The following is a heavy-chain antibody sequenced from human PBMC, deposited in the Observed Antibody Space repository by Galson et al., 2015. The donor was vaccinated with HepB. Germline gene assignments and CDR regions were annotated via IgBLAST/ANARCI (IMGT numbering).Heavy chain of an antibody. J-gene: IGHJ6*02. Sequence: SVKVSCKASGYTFNSFNIAWVRQVPGQGLEWMGWISTYSGDTTYAPKFQGRLTVGADKSKSPVYMELSSLKSEDTGVYYCARMPMVRGVGGGAYGMDVWGQGTTVTVSS. CDR1: GYTFNSFN. V-gene: IGHV1-18*01. CDR3: ARMPMVRGVGGGAYGMDV. D-gene: IGHD3-10*01. CDR2: ISTYSGDT.